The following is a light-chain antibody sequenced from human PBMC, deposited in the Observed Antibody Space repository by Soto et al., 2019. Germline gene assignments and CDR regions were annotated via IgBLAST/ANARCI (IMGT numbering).Light chain of an antibody. Sequence: QSALTQPASVPGSPGQSITISCTGTSSDVGGYNYVSWYQQHPGKAPKFMIYDVSNRPSGVSNRFSGSKSGNTASLTITGLQAEDEADYYCTSYTTCNPPQIVFGTGTKVTVL. J-gene: IGLJ1*01. V-gene: IGLV2-14*01. CDR2: DVS. CDR1: SSDVGGYNY. CDR3: TSYTTCNPPQIV.